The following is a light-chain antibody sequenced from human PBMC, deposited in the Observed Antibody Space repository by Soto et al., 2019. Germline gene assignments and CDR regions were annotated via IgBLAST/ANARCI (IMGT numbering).Light chain of an antibody. J-gene: IGKJ1*01. V-gene: IGKV3-15*01. Sequence: EVVMTQSASTLSVSAGESATLSCRASESVSRNLAWYQQKPGQAPRLLIYDASTRATGIPDRFSGGGSGTEFTLTISRLEPEDFAVYYCQQYGSSGTFGQGTKVDIK. CDR3: QQYGSSGT. CDR2: DAS. CDR1: ESVSRN.